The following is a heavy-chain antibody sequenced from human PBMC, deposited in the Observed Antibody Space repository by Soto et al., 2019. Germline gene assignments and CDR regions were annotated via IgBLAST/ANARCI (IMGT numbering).Heavy chain of an antibody. CDR3: ARYYDDAFDI. CDR2: IYYSGST. V-gene: IGHV4-31*03. Sequence: PSETLSLTCTVSGGSISSGGYYWSWIRQHPGKGLEWIGYIYYSGSTYYNPSLKSRVTISVDTSKNHFSLKLSSLTAADTAVYYCARYYDDAFDIWGQGTMVTVSS. D-gene: IGHD3-3*01. CDR1: GGSISSGGYY. J-gene: IGHJ3*02.